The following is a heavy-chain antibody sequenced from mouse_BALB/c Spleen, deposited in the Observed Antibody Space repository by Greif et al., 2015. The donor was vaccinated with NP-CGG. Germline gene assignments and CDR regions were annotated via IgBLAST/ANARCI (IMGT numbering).Heavy chain of an antibody. Sequence: DLVKPGASVKLSCKASGYTFTSYWINWIKQRPGQGLEWIGRIAPGSGSTYYNEMFRGKATLTVDTSSSTAYIQLSSLSSEDSAVYFCARLLRHGGDYFDVWGAGTTVTVSS. CDR2: IAPGSGST. D-gene: IGHD1-2*01. CDR3: ARLLRHGGDYFDV. V-gene: IGHV1S41*01. CDR1: GYTFTSYW. J-gene: IGHJ1*01.